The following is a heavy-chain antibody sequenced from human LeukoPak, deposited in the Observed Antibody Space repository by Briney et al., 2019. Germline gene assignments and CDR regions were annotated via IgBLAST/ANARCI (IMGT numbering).Heavy chain of an antibody. CDR3: ARDLGYSSSPWFDP. D-gene: IGHD6-6*01. CDR1: GGSISSSSYY. V-gene: IGHV4-39*07. Sequence: PSETLSLTCTVSGGSISSSSYYWGWIRQPPGKGLEWIGSIYYSGSTYYNPSLKSRVTISVDTSKNQFSLKLSSVTAADTAVYFCARDLGYSSSPWFDPWGQGTLVTISS. J-gene: IGHJ5*02. CDR2: IYYSGST.